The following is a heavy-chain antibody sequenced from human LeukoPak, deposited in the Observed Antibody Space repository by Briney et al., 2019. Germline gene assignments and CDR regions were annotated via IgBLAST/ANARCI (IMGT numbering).Heavy chain of an antibody. J-gene: IGHJ4*02. CDR3: ARHHDGFYYWFDY. V-gene: IGHV1-18*01. CDR1: GYNFNSYG. Sequence: ASLKVSCKASGYNFNSYGISWLRQVPGQGLEWMGWISGYNGLTRYGKNVQGRVTLTTDTSTRTAYMELRSLRSDDTAVYYCARHHDGFYYWFDYWGQGTLVTVSS. CDR2: ISGYNGLT. D-gene: IGHD1-26*01.